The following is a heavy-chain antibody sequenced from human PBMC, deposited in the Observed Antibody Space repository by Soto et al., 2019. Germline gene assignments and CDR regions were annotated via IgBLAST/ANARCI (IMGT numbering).Heavy chain of an antibody. CDR3: ARMESFGSLNWFDP. D-gene: IGHD5-18*01. CDR1: GYTFTNND. J-gene: IGHJ5*02. Sequence: SLKVSCKASGYTFTNNDVSWVRQATGQGLEWMGWMNPGSGDTGYAQKFQGRVTMTRDISIATAYMELNSLTSEDAAIYYCARMESFGSLNWFDPWGQGTLVTVSS. CDR2: MNPGSGDT. V-gene: IGHV1-8*02.